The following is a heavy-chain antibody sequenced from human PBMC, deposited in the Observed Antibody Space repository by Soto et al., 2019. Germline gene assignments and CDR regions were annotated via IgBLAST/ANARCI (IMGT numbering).Heavy chain of an antibody. CDR1: GFTFDDYA. Sequence: GGSLRLSCAASGFTFDDYAMHLVRPAPGKGLEWVSGISWNSGSIGYADSVKGRFTISRDNAKNSLYLQMNSLRAEDTALYYCAKDPGYCSGGSCYSLMDVWGKGTTVTVSS. CDR3: AKDPGYCSGGSCYSLMDV. D-gene: IGHD2-15*01. J-gene: IGHJ6*03. CDR2: ISWNSGSI. V-gene: IGHV3-9*01.